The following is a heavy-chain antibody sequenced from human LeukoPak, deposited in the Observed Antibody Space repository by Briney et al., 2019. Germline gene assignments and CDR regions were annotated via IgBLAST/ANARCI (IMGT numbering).Heavy chain of an antibody. Sequence: GESLKIYRKGTGYSFTSYWIARARQMPGKGLERMGIIYPGDSDTRYSPSFQGQVTISADKSISTAYLQWSSLKASDTAMYYCARSRSGRDFDYWGQGTLVTVSS. CDR3: ARSRSGRDFDY. CDR2: IYPGDSDT. D-gene: IGHD3-10*01. V-gene: IGHV5-51*01. CDR1: GYSFTSYW. J-gene: IGHJ4*02.